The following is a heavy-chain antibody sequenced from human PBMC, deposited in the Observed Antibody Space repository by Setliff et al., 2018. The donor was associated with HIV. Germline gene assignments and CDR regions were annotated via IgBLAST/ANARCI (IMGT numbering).Heavy chain of an antibody. D-gene: IGHD2-2*02. Sequence: SETLSLTCAVSGDSITNDDYYWGWIRQPPGKGLEWIAIIHYNGRTYYDPSLKSRVTIFVDTSKTQFYLKLRSVTASDTAVYYCARYTSKVDWFDPWGQGTLVTVSS. CDR2: IHYNGRT. CDR3: ARYTSKVDWFDP. CDR1: GDSITNDDYY. V-gene: IGHV4-39*01. J-gene: IGHJ5*02.